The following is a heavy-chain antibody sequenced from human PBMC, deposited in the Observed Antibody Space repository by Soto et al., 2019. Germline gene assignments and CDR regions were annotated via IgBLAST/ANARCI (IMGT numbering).Heavy chain of an antibody. Sequence: KISCKASGGTFSSYAISWVRQAPGQGLEWMGGIIPILGIANYAQKFQGRVTITADKSTSTAYMELSSLRSEDTAVYYCAREDGYYDSSGYYYYYGMDVWGQGTTVTVSS. D-gene: IGHD3-22*01. CDR3: AREDGYYDSSGYYYYYGMDV. CDR2: IIPILGIA. V-gene: IGHV1-69*10. CDR1: GGTFSSYA. J-gene: IGHJ6*02.